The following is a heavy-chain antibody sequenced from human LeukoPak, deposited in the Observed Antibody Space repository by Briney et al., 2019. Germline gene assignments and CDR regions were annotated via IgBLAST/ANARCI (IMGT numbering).Heavy chain of an antibody. CDR1: GFTFDDYG. V-gene: IGHV3-20*04. CDR2: INWNGGST. Sequence: GGSLRLSCAASGFTFDDYGMSWVRQAPGKGLEWVSGINWNGGSTGYADSVKGRFTISRDNAKNSLYLQMNSLRAEDTAVYYCARVGAGYYYYYHYMGVWGKGTTVTVSS. D-gene: IGHD1-26*01. CDR3: ARVGAGYYYYYHYMGV. J-gene: IGHJ6*03.